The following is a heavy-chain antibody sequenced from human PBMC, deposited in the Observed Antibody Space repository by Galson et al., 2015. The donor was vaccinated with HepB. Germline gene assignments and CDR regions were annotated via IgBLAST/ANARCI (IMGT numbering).Heavy chain of an antibody. V-gene: IGHV3-33*01. Sequence: SLRLSCAASGFTFSSYGMHWVRQAPGKGLEWVAVIWYDGSNKYYADSVKGRFTISRDNSKNTLYLQMNSLRAEDTAVYFCARDLYCSSSTCNRRGWFDPWGQGTQVTVSS. J-gene: IGHJ5*02. D-gene: IGHD2-2*01. CDR2: IWYDGSNK. CDR3: ARDLYCSSSTCNRRGWFDP. CDR1: GFTFSSYG.